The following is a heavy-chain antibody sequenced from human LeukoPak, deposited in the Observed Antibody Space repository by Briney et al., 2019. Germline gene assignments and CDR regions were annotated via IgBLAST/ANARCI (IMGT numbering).Heavy chain of an antibody. D-gene: IGHD3-10*01. CDR3: ASRRNYYGSGSYYKALLSYYYYYMDV. J-gene: IGHJ6*03. Sequence: SETLSLTCTVSGGSISSSSYYWGWIRQPPGKGLEWIGSIYVSGSTYYNPSLKSRVTISVDTSKNQFSLKLSSVTAADTAVYYCASRRNYYGSGSYYKALLSYYYYYMDVWGKGTTVTVSS. CDR1: GGSISSSSYY. V-gene: IGHV4-39*01. CDR2: IYVSGST.